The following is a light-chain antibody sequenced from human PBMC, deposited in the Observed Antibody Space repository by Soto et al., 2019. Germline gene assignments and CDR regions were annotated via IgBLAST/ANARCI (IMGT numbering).Light chain of an antibody. CDR3: QQSYSTPYT. V-gene: IGKV1-39*01. CDR1: QSISSY. Sequence: DIQMTQSPSSLSASVGDRVTITCRASQSISSYLNWYQQKPGKAPKLLIYAASSLQSGVPSRFSGRGSGTDFPLTISSLQPEDFATYYCQQSYSTPYTFGQGTKLEIK. CDR2: AAS. J-gene: IGKJ2*01.